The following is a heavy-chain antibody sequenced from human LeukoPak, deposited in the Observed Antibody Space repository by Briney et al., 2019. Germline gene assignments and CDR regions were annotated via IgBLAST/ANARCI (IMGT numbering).Heavy chain of an antibody. CDR2: INPNSGGT. D-gene: IGHD6-13*01. CDR1: GFTFTGYY. CDR3: ARGGFSSSWSSFDY. V-gene: IGHV1-2*02. Sequence: ASVKVSCKASGFTFTGYYMHWVRQAPGQGLEWMGWINPNSGGTNYAQKFQGRVTMTRDTSITTAYMELTSLRSDDTAVYYCARGGFSSSWSSFDYWGQGTLVTVSS. J-gene: IGHJ4*02.